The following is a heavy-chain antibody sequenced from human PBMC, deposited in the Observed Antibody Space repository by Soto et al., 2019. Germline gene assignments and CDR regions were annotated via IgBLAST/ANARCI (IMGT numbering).Heavy chain of an antibody. CDR2: IYHSGSS. J-gene: IGHJ4*02. V-gene: IGHV4-4*02. CDR1: GGSISTSQW. CDR3: ASKTYESKGTFDY. Sequence: QVQLQESGPGLVKPSGTLSLTCTVSGGSISTSQWWSWLRQPPGKGLEWIGEIYHSGSSNYNTSPKSRVTISVDKSKNQFSLKLNSVAAADTAVYYCASKTYESKGTFDYWGQGTLVTVSS. D-gene: IGHD3-22*01.